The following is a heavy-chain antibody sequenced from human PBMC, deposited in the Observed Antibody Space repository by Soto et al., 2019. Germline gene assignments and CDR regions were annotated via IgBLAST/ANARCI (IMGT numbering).Heavy chain of an antibody. D-gene: IGHD5-18*01. CDR2: LSYDGNSQ. CDR3: ARSISWKQLWASDY. Sequence: GGSLRLSCAASGFTVSTYGIHWVRQAPGKGLECVAVLSYDGNSQYYADSVKGRFTISRDNSKNTLYLQMNSLRDDDAAVYYCARSISWKQLWASDYWGQGTLVTVSS. V-gene: IGHV3-30*03. J-gene: IGHJ4*02. CDR1: GFTVSTYG.